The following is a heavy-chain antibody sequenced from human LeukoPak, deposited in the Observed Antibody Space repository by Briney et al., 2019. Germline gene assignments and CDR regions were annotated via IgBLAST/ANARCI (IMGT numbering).Heavy chain of an antibody. CDR3: AKGVMSSGYYKYNWFDP. J-gene: IGHJ5*02. CDR1: GFTVSSNY. CDR2: IYSGGST. V-gene: IGHV3-53*01. D-gene: IGHD3-22*01. Sequence: PGGSLRLSCAASGFTVSSNYMSWVRQAPGKGLEWVSIIYSGGSTYYADSVKGRFTISRDNSKNTMYLQMNSLRAEDTAVYYCAKGVMSSGYYKYNWFDPWGQGTLVTVSS.